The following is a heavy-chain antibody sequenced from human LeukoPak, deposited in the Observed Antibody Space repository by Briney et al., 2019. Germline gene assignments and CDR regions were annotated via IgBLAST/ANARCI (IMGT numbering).Heavy chain of an antibody. CDR1: GFTSSTYF. Sequence: GGSVRLSCAASGFTSSTYFMGWVRQPAGRGLGCVANITPDGHEEYCVDYVQGRFTIPQDNTRNPLFLQMNRLRADDTAIYYCAKWRGRQSEFDYWGQGTPVTVSS. CDR2: ITPDGHEE. CDR3: AKWRGRQSEFDY. D-gene: IGHD5-24*01. V-gene: IGHV3-7*01. J-gene: IGHJ4*02.